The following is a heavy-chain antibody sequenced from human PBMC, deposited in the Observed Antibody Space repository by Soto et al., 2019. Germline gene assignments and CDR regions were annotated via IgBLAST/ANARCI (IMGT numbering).Heavy chain of an antibody. CDR1: GYTCTCHG. D-gene: IGHD4-17*01. J-gene: IGHJ5*02. CDR3: ARGIKYGDYSRWFDP. CDR2: ISAYNGNT. V-gene: IGHV1-18*01. Sequence: MKADDHGSGYTCTCHGITCDRHAPGQGLEWMGWISAYNGNTNYAQKLQGRVTMTTDTSTSTAYMELRSLRSDDTAVYYCARGIKYGDYSRWFDPWGPGTLVTVSS.